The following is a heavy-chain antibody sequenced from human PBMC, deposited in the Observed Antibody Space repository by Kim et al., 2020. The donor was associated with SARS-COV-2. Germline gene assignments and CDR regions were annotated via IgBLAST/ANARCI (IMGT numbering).Heavy chain of an antibody. CDR1: GYTFTSYA. D-gene: IGHD6-13*01. CDR3: ASRQGARGIAAAKDYYYYYGMDV. CDR2: INTNTGNP. J-gene: IGHJ6*02. V-gene: IGHV7-4-1*02. Sequence: ASVKVSCKASGYTFTSYAMNWVRQAPGQGLEWMGWINTNTGNPTYAQGFTGRFVFSLDTSVSTAYLQISSLKAEDTAVYYCASRQGARGIAAAKDYYYYYGMDVWGQGTTVTVSS.